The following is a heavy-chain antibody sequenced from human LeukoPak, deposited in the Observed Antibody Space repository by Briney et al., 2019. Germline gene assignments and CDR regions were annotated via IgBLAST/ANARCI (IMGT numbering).Heavy chain of an antibody. CDR3: ARVSMTTVTTIDY. CDR2: INHSGST. D-gene: IGHD4-17*01. J-gene: IGHJ4*02. CDR1: GGSFSGYY. V-gene: IGHV4-34*01. Sequence: SETLSLTCAVYGGSFSGYYWSWIRQPPGKGLEWIGEINHSGSTNYNPSLKSRVTISVDTSKYQFSLKLSSVTAADTAVYYCARVSMTTVTTIDYWGQGTLVTVSS.